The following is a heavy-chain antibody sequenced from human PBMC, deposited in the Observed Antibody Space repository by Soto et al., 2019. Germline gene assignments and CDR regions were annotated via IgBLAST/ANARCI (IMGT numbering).Heavy chain of an antibody. D-gene: IGHD2-21*01. J-gene: IGHJ6*03. CDR1: GFTLSGYA. Sequence: PGGSLIISCAASGFTLSGYAMDWVRQAPGKGLEYVSGISSNGVGTYYANSVQGRFTISRDNSKNTVYLQMGSLRPEDMAVYYCARRAGADFYYTDVSGKGTTATVS. CDR2: ISSNGVGT. V-gene: IGHV3-64*01. CDR3: ARRAGADFYYTDV.